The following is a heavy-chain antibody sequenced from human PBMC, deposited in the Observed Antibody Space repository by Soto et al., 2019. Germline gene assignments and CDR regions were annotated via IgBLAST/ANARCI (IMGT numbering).Heavy chain of an antibody. CDR2: IYYSGST. D-gene: IGHD1-20*01. CDR3: AREVSGIQAFDY. Sequence: PSETLSLTCTVSGGSISSYYWSWIRQPPGKGLEWIGYIYYSGSTYYNPSLKSRVTISVDKSKNHLSLKLDSVTAADTAVYFCAREVSGIQAFDYWGQGTLVTVSS. CDR1: GGSISSYY. J-gene: IGHJ4*02. V-gene: IGHV4-59*12.